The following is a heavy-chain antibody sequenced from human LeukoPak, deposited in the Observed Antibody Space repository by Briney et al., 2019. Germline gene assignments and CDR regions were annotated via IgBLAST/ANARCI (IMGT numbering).Heavy chain of an antibody. CDR2: INPNSGGT. D-gene: IGHD5-18*01. Sequence: ASVKVSCKASGYTFTGYYMHWVPQAPGHRLEWMGWINPNSGGTNYAQKFQGRVTMTRDTSISTAYMELSRLRSDDTAVYYCARASQRGYSYVYYFDYWGQGTLVTVSS. V-gene: IGHV1-2*02. CDR1: GYTFTGYY. CDR3: ARASQRGYSYVYYFDY. J-gene: IGHJ4*02.